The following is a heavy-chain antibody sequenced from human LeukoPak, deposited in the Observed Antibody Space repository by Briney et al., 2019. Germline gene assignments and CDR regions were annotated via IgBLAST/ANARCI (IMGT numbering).Heavy chain of an antibody. CDR3: ARHPRDFDY. V-gene: IGHV4-39*01. CDR1: GGSISSSSYY. Sequence: SETLSLTCTVSGGSISSSSYYWGWIRQPPGKGLEWIGSIYYSGSTYYNPSLKSRVTISVDTSKNQFSLKLSSVTAADTAVYYCARHPRDFDYWGQGTLATVSS. J-gene: IGHJ4*02. CDR2: IYYSGST.